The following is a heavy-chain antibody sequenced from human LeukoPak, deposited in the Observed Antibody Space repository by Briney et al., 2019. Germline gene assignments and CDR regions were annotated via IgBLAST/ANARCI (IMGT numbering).Heavy chain of an antibody. J-gene: IGHJ4*02. D-gene: IGHD6-19*01. CDR1: GFAFSSYS. CDR3: AGDSEQWLPLDY. V-gene: IGHV3-21*01. CDR2: ISSSSSYI. Sequence: GGSLRLSCAASGFAFSSYSMNWVRQAPGKGLEWVSSISSSSSYIYYADSVKGRFTISRDNAKNSLYLQMNSLRAEDTAVYYCAGDSEQWLPLDYWGQGTLVSVSS.